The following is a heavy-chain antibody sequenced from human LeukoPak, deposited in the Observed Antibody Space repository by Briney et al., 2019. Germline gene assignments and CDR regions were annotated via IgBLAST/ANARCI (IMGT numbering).Heavy chain of an antibody. CDR1: GGSFSGYY. CDR2: INHSGST. D-gene: IGHD2-15*01. Sequence: SETLSLTCAVYGGSFSGYYWSWIRQPPGKGLEWIGEINHSGSTNYNPSPKSRVTISVDTSKNQFSLKLSSVTAADTAVYYCARLGYCSGGSCYQIDYWGQGTLVTVSS. CDR3: ARLGYCSGGSCYQIDY. V-gene: IGHV4-34*01. J-gene: IGHJ4*02.